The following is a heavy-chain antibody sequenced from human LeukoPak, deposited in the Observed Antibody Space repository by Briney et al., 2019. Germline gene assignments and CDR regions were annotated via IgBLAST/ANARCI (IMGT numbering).Heavy chain of an antibody. V-gene: IGHV1-2*04. Sequence: ASVKVSCKASGYTFTGYYIHWVRQAPGQGLEWMGWISSNSGDTNYAQKFQGWVTMTRDTSITTVYMELSRLRSDDTAVYYCARESLAADFHYWGQGTLVTVPS. J-gene: IGHJ4*02. CDR1: GYTFTGYY. CDR2: ISSNSGDT. CDR3: ARESLAADFHY. D-gene: IGHD6-13*01.